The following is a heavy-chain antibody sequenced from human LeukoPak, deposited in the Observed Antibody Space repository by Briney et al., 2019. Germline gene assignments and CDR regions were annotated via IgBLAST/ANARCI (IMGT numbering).Heavy chain of an antibody. CDR3: ARDRYSGYDMGD. D-gene: IGHD5-12*01. J-gene: IGHJ4*02. V-gene: IGHV1-3*01. CDR2: INAGNGNT. Sequence: ASVKVSCKASGYTFTIYAMHWVRQAPGQRLEWMGWINAGNGNTKYSQKFQGRVTITRDTSASTAYMELSSLRSEDTAVYYCARDRYSGYDMGDWGQGTLVTVSS. CDR1: GYTFTIYA.